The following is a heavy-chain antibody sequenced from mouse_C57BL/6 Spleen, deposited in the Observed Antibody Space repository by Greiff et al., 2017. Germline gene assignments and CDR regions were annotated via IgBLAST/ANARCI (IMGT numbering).Heavy chain of an antibody. CDR1: GYSITSGYY. CDR3: AVYGLVRYFDV. V-gene: IGHV3-6*01. D-gene: IGHD1-1*01. Sequence: VQLKESGPGLVKPSQSLSLTCSVTGYSITSGYYWNWIRQFPGNKLEWMGYISYDGSNNYNPSLKNRISITRDTSKNQFFLKLNSVTTEDTATYYCAVYGLVRYFDVWGTGTTVTVSS. CDR2: ISYDGSN. J-gene: IGHJ1*03.